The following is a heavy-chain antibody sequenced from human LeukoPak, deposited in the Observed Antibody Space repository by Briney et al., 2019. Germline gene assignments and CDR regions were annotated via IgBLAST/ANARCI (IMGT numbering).Heavy chain of an antibody. CDR3: ARGGYYDFWSGLGNYMDV. J-gene: IGHJ6*03. Sequence: SETLSLTCTVSGGSISSYYWSWIRQPPGKGLEWIGYTYYSGSTNYNPSLKSRVTISVDTSKNQFSLKLSSVTAADTAVYYCARGGYYDFWSGLGNYMDVWGKGTTVTVSS. V-gene: IGHV4-59*01. CDR1: GGSISSYY. CDR2: TYYSGST. D-gene: IGHD3-3*01.